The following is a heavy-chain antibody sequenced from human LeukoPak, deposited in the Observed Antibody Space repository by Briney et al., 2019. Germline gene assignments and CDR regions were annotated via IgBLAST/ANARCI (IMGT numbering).Heavy chain of an antibody. CDR3: ARVVPVPASIWSGYRHDAFDI. D-gene: IGHD3-3*01. Sequence: ASVKVSCKASGGTFSSYAISWVRQAPGQGLEWMGRIIPIFGTANYAQKFQGRVTITTDTSTSTAYMELRSLRSDDTAVYYCARVVPVPASIWSGYRHDAFDIWGQGTMVTVSS. V-gene: IGHV1-69*05. CDR1: GGTFSSYA. CDR2: IIPIFGTA. J-gene: IGHJ3*02.